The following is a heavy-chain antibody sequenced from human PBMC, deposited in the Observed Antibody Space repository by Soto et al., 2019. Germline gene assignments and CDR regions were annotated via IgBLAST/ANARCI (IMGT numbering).Heavy chain of an antibody. J-gene: IGHJ6*02. CDR1: GGSVSSGDYF. V-gene: IGHV4-61*08. D-gene: IGHD3-10*01. Sequence: PSETLSLTCTVSGGSVSSGDYFWSWLRQSPGKRLEWIAYIYYSGSTNYNPSLKSRATISVDTSKSQVSLTLTSMTAADAALYYCARSPNYYYYGFDVCGQGTAVTVYS. CDR2: IYYSGST. CDR3: ARSPNYYYYGFDV.